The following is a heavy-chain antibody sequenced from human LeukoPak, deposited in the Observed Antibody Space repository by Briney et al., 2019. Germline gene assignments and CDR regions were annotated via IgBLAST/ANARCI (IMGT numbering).Heavy chain of an antibody. Sequence: SETLSLTCTVSGSSISSGGYYWSWIRQHPGKGLEWIGYIYYSGSTYYNPSLKSRVTISVDTSKNQFSLKLSSVTAADTAVYYCATTPVYATNWFDPWGQGTLVTVSS. V-gene: IGHV4-31*03. D-gene: IGHD2-8*01. CDR1: GSSISSGGYY. CDR3: ATTPVYATNWFDP. CDR2: IYYSGST. J-gene: IGHJ5*02.